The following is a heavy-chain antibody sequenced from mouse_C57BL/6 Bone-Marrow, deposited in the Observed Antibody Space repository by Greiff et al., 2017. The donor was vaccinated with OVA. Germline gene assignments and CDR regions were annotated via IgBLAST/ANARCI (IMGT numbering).Heavy chain of an antibody. V-gene: IGHV1-81*01. CDR2: IYPRSGNT. CDR3: ARRGNYVRLAWFAY. CDR1: GYTFTSYG. D-gene: IGHD2-1*01. Sequence: VKLQESGAELARPGASVKLSCKASGYTFTSYGISWVKQRTGQGLEWIGEIYPRSGNTYYNEKFKGKATLTADKSSSTAYMELRSLTSEDSAVYFCARRGNYVRLAWFAYWGQGTLVTVSA. J-gene: IGHJ3*01.